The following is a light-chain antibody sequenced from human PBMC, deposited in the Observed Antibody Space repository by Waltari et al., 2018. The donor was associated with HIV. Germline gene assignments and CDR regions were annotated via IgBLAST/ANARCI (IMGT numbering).Light chain of an antibody. J-gene: IGLJ2*01. V-gene: IGLV2-8*01. CDR2: EVT. CDR3: SSYAGSNTLI. CDR1: SSDVRPYNY. Sequence: QSALTQPPSASGSPGHSVTLSCTGTSSDVRPYNYFPWYQQHPGKAPKLIIYEVTKRPSGVPDRFSASKSGNTASLTVSGLQTDDEADYYCSSYAGSNTLIFGGGTNLIVL.